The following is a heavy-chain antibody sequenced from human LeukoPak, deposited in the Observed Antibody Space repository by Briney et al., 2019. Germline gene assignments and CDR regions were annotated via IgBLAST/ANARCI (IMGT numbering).Heavy chain of an antibody. J-gene: IGHJ4*02. V-gene: IGHV1-69*01. CDR3: ATEPLGYCSSTSCYYYFDY. D-gene: IGHD2-2*01. CDR2: IIPIFGTA. Sequence: SVKVSRKASGGTFSSYAISWVRQAPGQGLEWMGGIIPIFGTANYAQKFQGRVTITADESTSTAYMELSSLRSEDTAVYYCATEPLGYCSSTSCYYYFDYWGQGTLVTVSS. CDR1: GGTFSSYA.